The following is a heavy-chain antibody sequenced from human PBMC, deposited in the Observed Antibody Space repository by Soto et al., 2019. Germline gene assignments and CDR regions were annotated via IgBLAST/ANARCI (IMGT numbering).Heavy chain of an antibody. CDR1: GYTFTSYG. CDR3: ARDGLDYGDYDAFDI. J-gene: IGHJ3*02. CDR2: ISAYNGNT. D-gene: IGHD4-17*01. V-gene: IGHV1-18*01. Sequence: ASVKVSCKASGYTFTSYGISWVRQAPGQGLEWMGWISAYNGNTNYAQKLQGRVTMTTDTSTSTAYTELRSLRSDDTAVYYCARDGLDYGDYDAFDIWGQGTMVTVSS.